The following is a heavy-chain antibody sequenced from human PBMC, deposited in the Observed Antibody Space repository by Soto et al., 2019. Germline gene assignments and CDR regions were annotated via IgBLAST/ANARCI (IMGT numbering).Heavy chain of an antibody. CDR3: ARERAVGAYYYGMYV. D-gene: IGHD3-16*01. CDR1: GFTFSSYE. Sequence: EVQLVESGGGLVQPGGSLRLSCTASGFTFSSYEMNWVRQAPGKGLEWVSYISSSGNTIYYADSVKGRFTSSRDNAKNSLYLHMNSLRAEDTAVYYCARERAVGAYYYGMYVWGQGTTVTVSS. CDR2: ISSSGNTI. V-gene: IGHV3-48*03. J-gene: IGHJ6*02.